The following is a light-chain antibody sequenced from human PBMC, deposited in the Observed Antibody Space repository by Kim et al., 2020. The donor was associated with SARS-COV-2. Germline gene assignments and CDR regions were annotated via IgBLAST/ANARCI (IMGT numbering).Light chain of an antibody. CDR2: GAS. V-gene: IGKV3-15*01. J-gene: IGKJ4*01. CDR3: QRYNIGIN. Sequence: VIMTQSPATLSVSPGERATLSCRASHSVKTSLACYQQKPGQAPRLLIYGASTRATGVPARFSGSGSGTEFTLAISSPQSDDSAIYYSQRYNIGINFGGGTKLEI. CDR1: HSVKTS.